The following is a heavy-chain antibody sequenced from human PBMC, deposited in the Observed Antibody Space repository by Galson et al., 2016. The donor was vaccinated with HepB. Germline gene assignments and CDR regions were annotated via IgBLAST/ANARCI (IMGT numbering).Heavy chain of an antibody. CDR2: ISYDANNE. CDR3: ARDQGIRGYSYGFQPDFDF. Sequence: SLRLSCAASGFTFSGYGMHWVRQAPGKGLEWVAVISYDANNEYYTDSVKGRFTISRDNSKNTLYLQMNSLRGEDTAVYYCARDQGIRGYSYGFQPDFDFWGQGTLVTVSS. J-gene: IGHJ4*02. CDR1: GFTFSGYG. D-gene: IGHD5-18*01. V-gene: IGHV3-30*03.